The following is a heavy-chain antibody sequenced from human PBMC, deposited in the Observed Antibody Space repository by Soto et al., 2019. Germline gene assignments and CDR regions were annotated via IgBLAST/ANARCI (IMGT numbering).Heavy chain of an antibody. V-gene: IGHV3-15*01. CDR2: IKSVPDGGTT. Sequence: GGSLRLSCAASGFTFSNDWMNWVRQAPGKGLEWVARIKSVPDGGTTDYAAPVKGRFFISRDDSKSTLFLQMNSLKTEDTAIYYCMTHAVIYSRGHWGQGTLVTVSS. CDR1: GFTFSNDW. CDR3: MTHAVIYSRGH. J-gene: IGHJ4*02. D-gene: IGHD6-25*01.